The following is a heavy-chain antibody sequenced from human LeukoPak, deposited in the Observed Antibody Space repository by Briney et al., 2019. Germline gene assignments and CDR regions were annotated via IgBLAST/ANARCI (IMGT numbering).Heavy chain of an antibody. V-gene: IGHV4-30-4*08. Sequence: SQTLSLTCTVSGASISSGDYYWSWIRQPPGKDLEWIGQTHYSGSTNYKASLKSRVIISVDTSKDQFSLKLISATAADTAVYYCARGSYGDYSYFDYWGQGSLVTVSS. CDR3: ARGSYGDYSYFDY. CDR2: THYSGST. D-gene: IGHD2-15*01. CDR1: GASISSGDYY. J-gene: IGHJ4*02.